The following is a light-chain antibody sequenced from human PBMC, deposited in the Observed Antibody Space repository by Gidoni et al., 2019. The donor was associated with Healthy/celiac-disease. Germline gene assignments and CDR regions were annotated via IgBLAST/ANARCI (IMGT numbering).Light chain of an antibody. Sequence: DIVLTQSPPTLSLSPGERATLSCRASRIVSSYLAWYQQKPGQAPRLLIYDASNRATGIPARFSGSGSGTDFTLTISSLEPEDFAVYYCQQRSNWPLTFGGGTKVEIK. CDR3: QQRSNWPLT. CDR1: RIVSSY. J-gene: IGKJ4*01. CDR2: DAS. V-gene: IGKV3-11*01.